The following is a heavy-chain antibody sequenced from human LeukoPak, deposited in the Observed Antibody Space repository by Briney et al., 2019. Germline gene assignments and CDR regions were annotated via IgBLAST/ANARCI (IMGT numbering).Heavy chain of an antibody. V-gene: IGHV3-30*02. CDR2: IRFDGSTT. J-gene: IGHJ4*02. D-gene: IGHD3-22*01. CDR1: GFVFSSYG. CDR3: SKESNYDSSGYFN. Sequence: GGSLRLSCAASGFVFSSYGIHWVRQAPGKGLEWVAFIRFDGSTTYYAESVKGRFTVSRDNSKFTAYLQVDSLRAEDTAVYYCSKESNYDSSGYFNWGQGTLVTVS.